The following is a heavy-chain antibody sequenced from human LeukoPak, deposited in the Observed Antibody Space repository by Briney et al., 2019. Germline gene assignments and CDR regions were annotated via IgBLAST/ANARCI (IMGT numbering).Heavy chain of an antibody. CDR2: IYYSGST. J-gene: IGHJ5*02. D-gene: IGHD6-6*01. CDR1: GGSISSSSYY. Sequence: SETLCLTCTVSGGSISSSSYYWGWIRQPPGKGLEWIGSIYYSGSTYYNPSLKSRVTISVDTSKNQFSLKLSSVTAADTAVYYCVRRSSSSYNWFDPWGQGTLVTVSS. CDR3: VRRSSSSYNWFDP. V-gene: IGHV4-39*01.